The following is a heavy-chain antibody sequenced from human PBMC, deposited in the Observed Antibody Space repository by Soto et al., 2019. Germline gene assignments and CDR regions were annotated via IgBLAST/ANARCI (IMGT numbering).Heavy chain of an antibody. CDR1: GGTFSSYA. D-gene: IGHD2-2*01. J-gene: IGHJ6*02. CDR3: AKGIVLVPAAPGNYYYYGMDV. Sequence: EASVKVSCKASGGTFSSYAISWVRQAPGQGLEWMGGIIPIFGTANYAQKFQGRVTITADESTSTAYMELSSLRSEDTAVYYCAKGIVLVPAAPGNYYYYGMDVWGQGTTVTVSS. CDR2: IIPIFGTA. V-gene: IGHV1-69*13.